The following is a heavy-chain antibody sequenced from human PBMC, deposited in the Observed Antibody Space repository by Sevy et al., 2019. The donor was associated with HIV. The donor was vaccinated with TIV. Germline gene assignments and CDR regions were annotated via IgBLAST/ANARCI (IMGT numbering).Heavy chain of an antibody. D-gene: IGHD3-10*01. Sequence: GGSLRLSCAASGFTFSSYAMHWVRQAPGKGLEWVAVISYDGGNKYYADSVKGRFTISRDNSKNTLYLQMNSLRAEDTAVYYCARGFGVRDYFDYWGQGTLVTVSS. CDR2: ISYDGGNK. CDR3: ARGFGVRDYFDY. J-gene: IGHJ4*02. CDR1: GFTFSSYA. V-gene: IGHV3-30-3*01.